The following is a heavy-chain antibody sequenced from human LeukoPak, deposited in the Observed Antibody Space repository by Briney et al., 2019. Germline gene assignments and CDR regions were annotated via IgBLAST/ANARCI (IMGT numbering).Heavy chain of an antibody. CDR3: ARELNPSPGGYFPIDY. CDR1: GGTFSSYA. Sequence: ASVKVSCKASGGTFSSYAISWVRRAPGQGLEWIGRIIPILGIANYAQKFQGRVTITADKSTSTAYMELSSLRSEDTAVYYCARELNPSPGGYFPIDYWGQGTLVTVSS. D-gene: IGHD3-9*01. CDR2: IIPILGIA. V-gene: IGHV1-69*04. J-gene: IGHJ4*02.